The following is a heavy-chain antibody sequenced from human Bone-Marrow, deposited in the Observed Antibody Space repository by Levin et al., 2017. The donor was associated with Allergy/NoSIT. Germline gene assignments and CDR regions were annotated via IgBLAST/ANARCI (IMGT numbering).Heavy chain of an antibody. CDR1: GFNFGTYA. J-gene: IGHJ4*02. D-gene: IGHD3-3*01. CDR2: ITGSGVST. V-gene: IGHV3-23*01. Sequence: GGSLRLSCIGSGFNFGTYAMSWVRQAPGKGLEWVSTITGSGVSTYYADSVKGRFTISKDISKNTLYLQMDSLRVEDTAVYYCSKRMDYDYWTNYFHSWGRGTLVTVSS. CDR3: SKRMDYDYWTNYFHS.